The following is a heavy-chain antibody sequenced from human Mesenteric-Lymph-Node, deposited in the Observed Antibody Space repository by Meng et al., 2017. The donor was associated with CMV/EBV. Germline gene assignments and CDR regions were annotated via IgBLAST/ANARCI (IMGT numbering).Heavy chain of an antibody. J-gene: IGHJ4*02. CDR1: GYTFTTYD. Sequence: ASVKVSCKASGYTFTTYDIHWARQTTGQGLEWMGWMNPHSRNTRYAEKFQDRVTMTRDTSISTAYLELSRLTSEDTAIYFCVRSPFPGDFWGQGTLVTVSS. CDR3: VRSPFPGDF. CDR2: MNPHSRNT. D-gene: IGHD3-10*01. V-gene: IGHV1-8*01.